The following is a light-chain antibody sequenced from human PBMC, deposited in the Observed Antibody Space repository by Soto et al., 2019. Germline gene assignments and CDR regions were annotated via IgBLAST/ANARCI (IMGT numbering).Light chain of an antibody. Sequence: EIVMTQSPATLSVSPGERATLSCRASQSVSSNLAWYQQKPGQAPRLLIYGASTRATGIPARFSGSGSGTEFTLTISSLQSDDFAFYYCQQHNNWPTFGQGTRLEIK. V-gene: IGKV3-15*01. CDR3: QQHNNWPT. CDR1: QSVSSN. CDR2: GAS. J-gene: IGKJ5*01.